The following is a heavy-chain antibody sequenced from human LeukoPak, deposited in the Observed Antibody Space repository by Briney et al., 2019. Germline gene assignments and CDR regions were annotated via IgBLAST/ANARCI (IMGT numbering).Heavy chain of an antibody. J-gene: IGHJ6*03. CDR2: INHSGST. CDR1: GGSFSGYY. D-gene: IGHD2-2*01. CDR3: ARHDRDSSSTSCYHYMDV. V-gene: IGHV4-34*01. Sequence: PSETLSLTCAVYGGSFSGYYWSWIRQPPGKGLEWSGEINHSGSTNYNPSLKSRVTISVDTSKNQFSLKLSSVTAADTAVYYCARHDRDSSSTSCYHYMDVWGKGTTVTVSS.